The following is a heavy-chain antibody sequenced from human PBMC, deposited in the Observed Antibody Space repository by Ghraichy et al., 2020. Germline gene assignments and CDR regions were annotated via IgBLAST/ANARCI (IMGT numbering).Heavy chain of an antibody. J-gene: IGHJ4*02. CDR2: ISSNGDVT. CDR1: GFTFSTYA. D-gene: IGHD5-18*01. CDR3: VKDASRSGYSYGPLDY. Sequence: GGSLRLSCSASGFTFSTYAIHWVRPAPGKAPEYISTISSNGDVTYYADSVKDRCTIARDNSQDTVYLQLRSLRSDDTAMYYCVKDASRSGYSYGPLDYWGQGTLVTVSA. V-gene: IGHV3-64D*06.